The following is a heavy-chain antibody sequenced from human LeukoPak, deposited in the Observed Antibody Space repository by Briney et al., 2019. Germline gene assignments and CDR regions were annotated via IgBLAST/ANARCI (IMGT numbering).Heavy chain of an antibody. J-gene: IGHJ4*02. CDR3: AREGYCSSTSCYTEGYYFDY. V-gene: IGHV4-59*12. CDR1: GGSISSYY. D-gene: IGHD2-2*02. Sequence: PSETLSLTCTVSGGSISSYYWSWIRQPPGKGLEWIGYIYHSGSTYYNPSLKSRVTISVDRSKNQFSLKLSSVTAAGTAVYYCAREGYCSSTSCYTEGYYFDYWGQGTLVTVSS. CDR2: IYHSGST.